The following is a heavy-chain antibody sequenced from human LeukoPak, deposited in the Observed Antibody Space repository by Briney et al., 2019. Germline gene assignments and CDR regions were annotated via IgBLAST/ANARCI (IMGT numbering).Heavy chain of an antibody. Sequence: ATVKVSCKASGYTFTGHYMHWVRQAPGQGLEWMGWINPNSGGTNYAQKFQGRGTMTRDTSISTAYMELSRLRSDDTAVYYCAKDRARVGTMVDAFDMWGQGTMVTVSS. CDR1: GYTFTGHY. J-gene: IGHJ3*02. CDR3: AKDRARVGTMVDAFDM. CDR2: INPNSGGT. V-gene: IGHV1-2*02. D-gene: IGHD1-1*01.